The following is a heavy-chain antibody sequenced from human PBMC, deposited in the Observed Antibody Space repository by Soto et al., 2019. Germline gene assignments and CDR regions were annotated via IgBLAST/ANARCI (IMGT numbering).Heavy chain of an antibody. J-gene: IGHJ5*02. Sequence: TLSLTCAVSGYSISSGYYWGWIRQPPGKGLEWIGSIYHSGSTYYNPSLKSRVTISVDTSKNQFSLKLSSVTAADTAVYYCARDTLGAARIYNWFDPWGQGTLVTVSS. CDR1: GYSISSGYY. CDR3: ARDTLGAARIYNWFDP. CDR2: IYHSGST. V-gene: IGHV4-38-2*02. D-gene: IGHD6-6*01.